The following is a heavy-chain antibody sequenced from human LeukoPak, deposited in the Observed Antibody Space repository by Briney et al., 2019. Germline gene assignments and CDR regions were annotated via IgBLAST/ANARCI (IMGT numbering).Heavy chain of an antibody. D-gene: IGHD3-10*01. J-gene: IGHJ4*02. CDR1: GFTVSSNY. CDR2: IYSGGST. CDR3: AREPDRGGSGSYPLGY. V-gene: IGHV3-53*01. Sequence: GGSLRLSCAASGFTVSSNYMSWVRQAPGKGLEWVSIIYSGGSTYYADSVKGRFTISRDNSKNTLYLQMNSLRAEDTAVYYCAREPDRGGSGSYPLGYWGQGTLVTVSS.